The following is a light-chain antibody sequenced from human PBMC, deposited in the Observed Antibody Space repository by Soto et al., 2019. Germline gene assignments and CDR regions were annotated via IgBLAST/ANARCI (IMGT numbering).Light chain of an antibody. CDR2: DVS. CDR3: QQYDSFSVT. V-gene: IGKV1-5*01. Sequence: DIQMTQSPSTLSASVGDTVTITCRASLSISGWLAWHQQKPGKAPKLLIYDVSSLKRGVPRRFSGSGSGTEFTLTSSRLQHEDFTYYYCQQYDSFSVTFGQGTKVEIK. J-gene: IGKJ1*01. CDR1: LSISGW.